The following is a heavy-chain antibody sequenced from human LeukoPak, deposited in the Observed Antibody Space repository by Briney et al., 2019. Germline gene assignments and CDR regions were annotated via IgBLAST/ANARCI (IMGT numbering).Heavy chain of an antibody. J-gene: IGHJ3*02. CDR3: ARDNSNYGDAFDI. D-gene: IGHD4-11*01. Sequence: SETLSLTCTVSGGSISSSSYYWGWIRQPPGKGLEWIGSIYYSGSTYYNPSLKSRVTISVDTSKNQFSLRLSSVTAADTAVYYCARDNSNYGDAFDIWGQGTMVTVSS. V-gene: IGHV4-39*07. CDR1: GGSISSSSYY. CDR2: IYYSGST.